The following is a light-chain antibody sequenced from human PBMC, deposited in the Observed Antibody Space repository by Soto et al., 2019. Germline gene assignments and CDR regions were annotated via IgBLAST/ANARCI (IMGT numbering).Light chain of an antibody. Sequence: EIVMTQSPATLSVSPGERATLSCRASQSVSSNLAWYQQKPGQTPRLLIYGTSTRATGIPARFSGSGSGTEFTLTISRLEPEDFAVYYCRQYGSSPWTFGQGTMVDIK. CDR2: GTS. J-gene: IGKJ1*01. CDR1: QSVSSN. V-gene: IGKV3-15*01. CDR3: RQYGSSPWT.